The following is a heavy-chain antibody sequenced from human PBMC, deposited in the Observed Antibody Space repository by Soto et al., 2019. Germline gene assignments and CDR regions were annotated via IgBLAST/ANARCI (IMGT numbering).Heavy chain of an antibody. D-gene: IGHD2-15*01. Sequence: QVQLVQSGAEVKKPGSSVKVSCKASGGTFSSYAISGVRQAPGQGLEWMGGIIPIFGTANYAQKFQGRVTITADESRSTAYMELSSLRSEDTAVYYCARDNGGYCSGGSCSLYNWFDPWGQGTLVTVSS. CDR2: IIPIFGTA. CDR3: ARDNGGYCSGGSCSLYNWFDP. V-gene: IGHV1-69*01. J-gene: IGHJ5*02. CDR1: GGTFSSYA.